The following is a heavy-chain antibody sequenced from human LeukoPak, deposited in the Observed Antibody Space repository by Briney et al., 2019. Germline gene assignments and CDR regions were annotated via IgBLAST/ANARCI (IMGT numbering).Heavy chain of an antibody. CDR1: GGSISSYY. V-gene: IGHV4-4*07. D-gene: IGHD6-13*01. Sequence: KSSETLSLTCTVSGGSISSYYWSWIRQPAGKGLEWIGRIYTSGSTNHNPSLKSRVTMSVNTSKNQFSLKLSSVTAADTAVYYCAREWFRIAAAGTPNWFDPWGQGTLVTVSS. CDR2: IYTSGST. J-gene: IGHJ5*02. CDR3: AREWFRIAAAGTPNWFDP.